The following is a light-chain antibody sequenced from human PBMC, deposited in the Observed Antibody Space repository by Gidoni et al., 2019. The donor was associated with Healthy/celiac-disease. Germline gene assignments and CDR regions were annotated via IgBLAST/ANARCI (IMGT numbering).Light chain of an antibody. CDR1: QSVSSY. Sequence: ELVLPQSPATLSLSPGERATLSCRASQSVSSYLAWYQQKPGQAPRLLIYDASNRATGIPARFSGSGSGTDFTLTISSLEPEDFAVYYCQQRSNWPPWTFXQXTKVEIK. J-gene: IGKJ1*01. V-gene: IGKV3-11*01. CDR3: QQRSNWPPWT. CDR2: DAS.